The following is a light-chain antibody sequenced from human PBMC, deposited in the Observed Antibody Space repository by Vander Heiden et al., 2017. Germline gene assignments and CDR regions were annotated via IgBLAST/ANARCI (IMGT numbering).Light chain of an antibody. CDR1: SSDVGTYSL. J-gene: IGLJ3*02. CDR3: CSYAGSSTWV. Sequence: QSALTQPASLSGSPGQSLTISCTGTSSDVGTYSLVPWYQHHPGKAPKLMIYEVNKRPSGVSNRFSGSKSGNTASLTISGLQADDETDYYCCSYAGSSTWVFGGGTKLTVL. CDR2: EVN. V-gene: IGLV2-23*02.